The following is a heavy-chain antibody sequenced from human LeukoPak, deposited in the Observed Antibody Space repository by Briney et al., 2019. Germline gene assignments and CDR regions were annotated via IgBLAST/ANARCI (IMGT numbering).Heavy chain of an antibody. CDR3: ARGGPGDYYYYGMDV. D-gene: IGHD1-14*01. V-gene: IGHV1-2*06. CDR1: GYTFTDYY. Sequence: GASVKVSCKASGYTFTDYYIHWVQQAPGEGLEWVGRIDPENGETKIAEKFQGRVTMTRNTSISTAYMELSSLRSEDTAVYYCARGGPGDYYYYGMDVWGQGTTVTVSS. J-gene: IGHJ6*02. CDR2: IDPENGET.